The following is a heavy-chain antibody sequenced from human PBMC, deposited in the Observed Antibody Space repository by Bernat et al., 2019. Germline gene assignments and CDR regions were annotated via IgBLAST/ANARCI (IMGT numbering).Heavy chain of an antibody. J-gene: IGHJ6*02. D-gene: IGHD3/OR15-3a*01. CDR2: ISSSSSTI. V-gene: IGHV3-48*01. CDR1: GFTFSSYS. Sequence: EVQLVESGGGLVQPGGSLRLSCAASGFTFSSYSMNWVRQAPGKGLEWVSYISSSSSTIYYADSVKGRFTISRDNAKNSLYLQMNSQRAEDTAVYYCASPPMKDWDVWGQGTTVTVSS. CDR3: ASPPMKDWDV.